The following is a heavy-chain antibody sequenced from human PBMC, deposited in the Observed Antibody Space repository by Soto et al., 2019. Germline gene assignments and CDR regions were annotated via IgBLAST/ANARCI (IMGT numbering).Heavy chain of an antibody. Sequence: GGSLRLSCTASGFTFSNFAMTWVRQAPGKGLEWVSAISGGGGPTYYADSVKGRFTISRDNSKNTLYLQMNSLRADDTAVYYCAKVSRFLDSGLIWGQGTLVTVSS. D-gene: IGHD3-10*01. V-gene: IGHV3-23*01. CDR2: ISGGGGPT. CDR1: GFTFSNFA. CDR3: AKVSRFLDSGLI. J-gene: IGHJ4*03.